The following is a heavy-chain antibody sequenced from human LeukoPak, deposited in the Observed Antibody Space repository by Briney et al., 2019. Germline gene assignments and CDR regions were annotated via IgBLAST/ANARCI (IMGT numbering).Heavy chain of an antibody. CDR1: GFTFSDAW. V-gene: IGHV3-15*01. CDR2: IKTMSVGGTK. CDR3: TTDASTHCVPGKCYTGGNLDH. Sequence: GGSLRLSCAASGFTFSDAWMSWVRQAPGKGLEWVGRIKTMSVGGTKDYATPVKGRFTLSRDDSQNTLYLQMNSLQTDDTAVYYCTTDASTHCVPGKCYTGGNLDHWGQGTLVTVSS. J-gene: IGHJ4*02. D-gene: IGHD2-15*01.